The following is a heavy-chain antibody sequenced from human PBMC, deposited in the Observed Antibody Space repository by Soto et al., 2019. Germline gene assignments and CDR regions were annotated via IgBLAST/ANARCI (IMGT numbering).Heavy chain of an antibody. V-gene: IGHV4-30-4*01. J-gene: IGHJ5*02. CDR2: NYYSGFT. Sequence: QVLLQESGPGLVRPSETLSLSCTVSGASISTGDYYWRWVRQPPGKGLEWIGYNYYSGFTYYNPYLKGRVTTSKSTSKNPFSLKLASLTAADMALYFCSRGVPVSGLVSRFWLVPCGQGNLVTFSS. CDR3: SRGVPVSGLVSRFWLVP. CDR1: GASISTGDYY. D-gene: IGHD2-21*01.